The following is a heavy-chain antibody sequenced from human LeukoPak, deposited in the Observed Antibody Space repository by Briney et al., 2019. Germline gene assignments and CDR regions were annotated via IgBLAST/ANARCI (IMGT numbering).Heavy chain of an antibody. CDR3: TGDNFDSSVKFDY. D-gene: IGHD3-22*01. V-gene: IGHV3-73*01. CDR2: IRSKANNYAT. CDR1: GFTFSGSA. J-gene: IGHJ4*02. Sequence: GGSLRPSCVVSGFTFSGSAVHWVRQASGKGLEWVGRIRSKANNYATAYAASVKGRFTISRDDSKNTAYLQMNSLKTEDTAVYYCTGDNFDSSVKFDYWGQGTLVTVSS.